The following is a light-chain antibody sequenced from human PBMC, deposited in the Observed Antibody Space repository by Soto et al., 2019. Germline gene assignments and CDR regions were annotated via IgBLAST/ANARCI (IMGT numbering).Light chain of an antibody. CDR2: EVS. V-gene: IGLV2-23*02. J-gene: IGLJ1*01. CDR1: SSDVGSYNL. CDR3: CSYAGSSIYV. Sequence: QSVLTQPASVSGSPGQSITISCTGTSSDVGSYNLVSWYQQHPGKAPKLMIYEVSKRPSGVSNRFSGSKSGNTASLTISGLQAEDEADYCCCSYAGSSIYVFGTGTKVTVL.